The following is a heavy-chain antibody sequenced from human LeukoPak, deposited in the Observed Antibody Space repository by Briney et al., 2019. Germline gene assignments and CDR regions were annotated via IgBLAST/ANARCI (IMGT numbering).Heavy chain of an antibody. CDR2: IYYSGST. V-gene: IGHV4-59*01. J-gene: IGHJ5*02. CDR3: GRVGAMYYYGSEPHWFDP. CDR1: GGSISSYY. D-gene: IGHD3-10*01. Sequence: SETLSLTCTVSGGSISSYYWSWIRQPPGKGLEWIGYIYYSGSTNYNPSLKSRVTISVDTSKNQFSLKLSSVTAADTAVYYSGRVGAMYYYGSEPHWFDPWGQGTLVTVSS.